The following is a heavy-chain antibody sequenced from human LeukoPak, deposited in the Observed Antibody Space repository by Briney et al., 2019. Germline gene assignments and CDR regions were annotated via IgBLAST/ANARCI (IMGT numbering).Heavy chain of an antibody. CDR1: GGSISSYY. CDR2: IYTSGST. D-gene: IGHD4-17*01. Sequence: SETLSLTCTVSGGSISSYYWSWIQQPAGKGLEWIGRIYTSGSTNYNPSLKSRVTMSVDTSKNQFSLKLSSVTAADTAVYYCARSSGDYGDWAFDYWGQGTLVTVSS. CDR3: ARSSGDYGDWAFDY. V-gene: IGHV4-4*07. J-gene: IGHJ4*02.